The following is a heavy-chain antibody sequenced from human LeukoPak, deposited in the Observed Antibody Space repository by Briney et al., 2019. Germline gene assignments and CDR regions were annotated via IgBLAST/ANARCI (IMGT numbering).Heavy chain of an antibody. CDR1: GFTFSSYE. CDR3: ARDQRQDYGGFYDAFDI. J-gene: IGHJ3*02. D-gene: IGHD4-23*01. CDR2: ISSRGSTI. Sequence: GGSLRHSCAAPGFTFSSYEMNWVRPAPGKGVEWLSYISSRGSTIYYADSVKCRFTISRDNAKNSLYLQMNSLRAEDTAVYYCARDQRQDYGGFYDAFDIWGQGTMVTVSS. V-gene: IGHV3-48*03.